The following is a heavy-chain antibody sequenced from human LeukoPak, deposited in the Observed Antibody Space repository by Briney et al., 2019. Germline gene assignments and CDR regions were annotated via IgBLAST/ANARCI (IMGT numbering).Heavy chain of an antibody. CDR3: ARLGHCGETNCYSDFYYMDV. V-gene: IGHV1-69*13. D-gene: IGHD2-21*01. J-gene: IGHJ6*03. Sequence: ASVKVSCKASGGTFSSYAIGWVRQAPGQGLEWMGGIIPVFEKPNYARKFQDRVTITADESTATAYMELSSLTSEDTAIYFCARLGHCGETNCYSDFYYMDVWGKGTTVIVSS. CDR1: GGTFSSYA. CDR2: IIPVFEKP.